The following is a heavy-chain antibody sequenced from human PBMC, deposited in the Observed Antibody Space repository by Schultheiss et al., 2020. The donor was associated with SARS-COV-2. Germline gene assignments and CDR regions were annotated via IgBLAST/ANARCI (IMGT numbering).Heavy chain of an antibody. Sequence: ASVKVSCKASGYTFTSYGISWVRQAPGQGLEWMGWISAYNGNTNYAQKLQGRVTMTTDTSTSTAYMELRSLRSDDTAVYYCARDPDGYLVYHHGMDVWGQGTTVTVSS. D-gene: IGHD5-24*01. V-gene: IGHV1-18*01. CDR2: ISAYNGNT. CDR3: ARDPDGYLVYHHGMDV. J-gene: IGHJ6*02. CDR1: GYTFTSYG.